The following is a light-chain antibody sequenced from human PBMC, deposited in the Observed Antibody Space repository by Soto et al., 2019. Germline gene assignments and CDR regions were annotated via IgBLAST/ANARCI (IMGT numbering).Light chain of an antibody. V-gene: IGLV2-14*01. J-gene: IGLJ2*01. CDR2: EVS. CDR1: TRDIAGYNY. Sequence: QSVLTQPASVSGSLGQSITISCTGTTRDIAGYNYVSWYQQHPGKAPRLMLYEVSNRPSRVSSRFSGSKSGNTASLTISGLQAEDEADYYCSSSTSSTVLFGGGTKLTVL. CDR3: SSSTSSTVL.